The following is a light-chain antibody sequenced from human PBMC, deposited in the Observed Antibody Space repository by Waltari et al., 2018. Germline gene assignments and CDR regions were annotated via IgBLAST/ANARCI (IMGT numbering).Light chain of an antibody. V-gene: IGKV1-5*03. J-gene: IGKJ1*01. CDR1: QTIYTW. CDR3: QQYETYWT. Sequence: DIQLTQSPSALSASVGDRVTITCRASQTIYTWLAWYPQKPGTAPKLLIYKASTLQTGVPSRFSGSGSGTEFTLTISSLQPDDFATYYCQQYETYWTFAQGTRVEIK. CDR2: KAS.